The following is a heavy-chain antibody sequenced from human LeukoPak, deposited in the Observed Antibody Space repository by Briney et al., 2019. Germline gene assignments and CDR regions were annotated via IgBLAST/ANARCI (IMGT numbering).Heavy chain of an antibody. CDR3: ARALGEWLTLYYFDY. V-gene: IGHV3-21*01. Sequence: GGSLRLSCAASGFTFSSYSMNWVRQAPGKGLEWVSSISSSSSYIYYADSVKGRFTISRDNAKNSLYLQMNSLRAEDTAVYYRARALGEWLTLYYFDYWGQGTLVTVSS. J-gene: IGHJ4*02. CDR1: GFTFSSYS. CDR2: ISSSSSYI. D-gene: IGHD6-19*01.